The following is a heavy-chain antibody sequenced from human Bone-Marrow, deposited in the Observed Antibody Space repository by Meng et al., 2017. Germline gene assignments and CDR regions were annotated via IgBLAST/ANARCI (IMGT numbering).Heavy chain of an antibody. Sequence: QGRLPESGPGRVKPSGTLYLTCAVSGGSISSSNWWSWVRQPPGKGLEWIGEIYHSGSTNYNPSLKSRVTISVDKSKNQFSLKLSSVTAADTAVYYCARDLVRTAMVGVFDYWGQGTLVTVSS. J-gene: IGHJ4*02. CDR3: ARDLVRTAMVGVFDY. D-gene: IGHD5-18*01. V-gene: IGHV4-4*02. CDR2: IYHSGST. CDR1: GGSISSSNW.